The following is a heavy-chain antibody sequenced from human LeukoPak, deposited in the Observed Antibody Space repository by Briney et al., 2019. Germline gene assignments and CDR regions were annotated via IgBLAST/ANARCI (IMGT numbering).Heavy chain of an antibody. CDR1: GGTFSSYA. J-gene: IGHJ4*02. V-gene: IGHV1-69*01. D-gene: IGHD3-10*01. CDR3: ASSTMVRHY. CDR2: IIPIFGSA. Sequence: SVKVSCKASGGTFSSYAISWVRQAPGQGLEWMGGIIPIFGSADYAQKFQGRVTITADESTSTAYMELSSLRSEDTAMYYCASSTMVRHYWGQGTLVTVSS.